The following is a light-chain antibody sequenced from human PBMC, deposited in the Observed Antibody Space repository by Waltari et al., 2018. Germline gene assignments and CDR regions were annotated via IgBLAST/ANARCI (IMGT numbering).Light chain of an antibody. CDR3: SSYRSSSTRWV. CDR1: SSDVGGYNY. CDR2: EVS. V-gene: IGLV2-14*01. J-gene: IGLJ3*02. Sequence: QSALTQPASVSGSPGQSITISCTGTSSDVGGYNYVSWYQQHPGKAPKLMIYEVSNQPSGVSNRFSGSKSGNTASLTISGLQAEDEADYYCSSYRSSSTRWVFGGGTKLTVL.